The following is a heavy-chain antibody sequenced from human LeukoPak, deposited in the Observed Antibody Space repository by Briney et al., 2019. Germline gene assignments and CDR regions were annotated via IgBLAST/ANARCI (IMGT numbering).Heavy chain of an antibody. CDR1: GYTFTGYY. D-gene: IGHD3-22*01. CDR3: ARQRNAYYYDSSGYLDY. V-gene: IGHV1-2*02. J-gene: IGHJ4*02. Sequence: ASLKVSFKASGYTFTGYYMHWVRQAPGQGLEWMGWINPNSGGTNYAQKFQGRVTMTRDTSISTGYMELSRLRSDDTAVYYCARQRNAYYYDSSGYLDYWGQGTLVTVSS. CDR2: INPNSGGT.